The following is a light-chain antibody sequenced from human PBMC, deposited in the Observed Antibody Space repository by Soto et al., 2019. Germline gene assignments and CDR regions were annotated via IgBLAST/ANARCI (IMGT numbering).Light chain of an antibody. CDR3: SSYTTSNTRQIV. CDR2: DVS. J-gene: IGLJ1*01. CDR1: SSDVGGYNY. V-gene: IGLV2-14*03. Sequence: QSVLTQPGSVSGSPGQSINISCTGTSSDVGGYNYVSWYQHHPGKAPKLIIYDVSNRPSGVSNPFSGSKSGNTASLTISGLQPEDEADYYCSSYTTSNTRQIVFGTGTKVTV.